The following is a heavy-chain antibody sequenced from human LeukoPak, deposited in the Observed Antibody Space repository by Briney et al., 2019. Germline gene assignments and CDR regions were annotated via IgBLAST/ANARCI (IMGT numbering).Heavy chain of an antibody. D-gene: IGHD2-2*01. J-gene: IGHJ5*02. CDR1: GFTFSSYW. CDR3: ARGYQLLVGWFDP. CDR2: INHNGNVN. V-gene: IGHV3-7*03. Sequence: PSGGSLRLSCAASGFTFSSYWMNWARQAPGKGLEWVASINHNGNVNYYVDSVKGRFTISRDNAKNSLYLQMSNLRAEDTAVYYCARGYQLLVGWFDPWGQGTLVTVSS.